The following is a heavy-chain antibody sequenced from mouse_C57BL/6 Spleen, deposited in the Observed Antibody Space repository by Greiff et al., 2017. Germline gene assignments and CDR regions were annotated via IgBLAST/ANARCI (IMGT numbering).Heavy chain of an antibody. CDR2: IRSKSSNYAT. D-gene: IGHD1-1*01. V-gene: IGHV10-3*01. CDR3: VREPVYYGSSYELGYFDY. CDR1: GFTFNTYA. J-gene: IGHJ2*01. Sequence: EVMLVESGGGLVQPKGSLKLSCAASGFTFNTYAMHWVRQAPGKGLEWVARIRSKSSNYATYYADSVKDRFTISRDDSQSMLYLQMNNLKTEDTAMYYCVREPVYYGSSYELGYFDYWGQGTTLTVSS.